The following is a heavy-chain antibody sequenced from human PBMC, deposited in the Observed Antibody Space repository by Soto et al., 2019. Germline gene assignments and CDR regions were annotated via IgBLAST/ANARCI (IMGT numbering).Heavy chain of an antibody. CDR1: GFTFSSYA. CDR3: AKGLLNGRWYAAD. V-gene: IGHV3-23*01. J-gene: IGHJ4*02. D-gene: IGHD6-13*01. CDR2: ISGSGGST. Sequence: GGSLRLSCAASGFTFSSYAMSWVRQAPGKGLEWVSAISGSGGSTDYADSVKGRFTISRDNSKNTLYLQMNSLRAEDTAVYYCAKGLLNGRWYAADWGQGTLVTVSS.